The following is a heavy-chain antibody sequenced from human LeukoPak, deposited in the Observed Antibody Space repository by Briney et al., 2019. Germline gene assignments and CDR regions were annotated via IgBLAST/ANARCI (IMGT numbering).Heavy chain of an antibody. CDR1: GFTFTSSA. CDR3: AAAPDIVAGSYPFLFNY. Sequence: ASVKVSCKASGFTFTSSAVQWVRQARGQRLEWIGWIVVGSGNTNYAQKFQERVTITRDMSTSTAYMELSSLRSEDTAVYYCAAAPDIVAGSYPFLFNYRGQGTLVTVSS. D-gene: IGHD3-10*01. V-gene: IGHV1-58*01. J-gene: IGHJ4*02. CDR2: IVVGSGNT.